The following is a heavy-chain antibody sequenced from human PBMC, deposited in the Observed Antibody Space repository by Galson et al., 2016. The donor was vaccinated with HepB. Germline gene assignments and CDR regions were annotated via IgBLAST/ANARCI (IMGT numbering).Heavy chain of an antibody. Sequence: ETLSLTCAVYGGSFSGYYWSLIRQPPGKGLEWIGEIIHSGTTNYNPPLKSRVTISVDTSKNQFSLKLSSVTAADTAVYYCARRRGLWFDPWGQGTLVTVSS. CDR3: ARRRGLWFDP. CDR1: GGSFSGYY. V-gene: IGHV4-34*12. CDR2: IIHSGTT. J-gene: IGHJ5*02.